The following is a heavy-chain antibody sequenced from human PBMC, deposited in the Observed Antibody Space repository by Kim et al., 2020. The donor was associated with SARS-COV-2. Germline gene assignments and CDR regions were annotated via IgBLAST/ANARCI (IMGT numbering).Heavy chain of an antibody. D-gene: IGHD6-13*01. V-gene: IGHV3-43*01. J-gene: IGHJ6*02. CDR2: ISWDGGST. Sequence: GGSLRLSCAASGFTFDDYTMHWVRQAPGKGLEWVSLISWDGGSTYYADSVKGRFTISRDNSKNSLYLQMNSLRTEDTALYYCAKDIGPPPTGYSSSWYYNYYYGMDVWGQGTTVTVSS. CDR1: GFTFDDYT. CDR3: AKDIGPPPTGYSSSWYYNYYYGMDV.